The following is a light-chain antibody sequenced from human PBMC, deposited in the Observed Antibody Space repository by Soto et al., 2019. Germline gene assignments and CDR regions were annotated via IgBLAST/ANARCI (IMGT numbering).Light chain of an antibody. CDR3: QQYGSSPLIT. CDR2: GAS. CDR1: QSVSSSY. V-gene: IGKV3-20*01. Sequence: EIVLTQSPGTLSLSPRERATLSCRASQSVSSSYLAWYQQKPGQAPRLLIYGASSRATGIPDRFSGSGSGTDFTLTISRLEPEDFAVYYCQQYGSSPLITFGPGTKVDIK. J-gene: IGKJ3*01.